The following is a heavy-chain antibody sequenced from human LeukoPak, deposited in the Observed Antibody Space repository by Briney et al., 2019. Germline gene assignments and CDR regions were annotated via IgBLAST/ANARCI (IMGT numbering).Heavy chain of an antibody. CDR1: GGTFSSYA. CDR2: MNPNSGNT. CDR3: AEVLSH. J-gene: IGHJ4*02. D-gene: IGHD2/OR15-2a*01. V-gene: IGHV1-8*02. Sequence: ASVKVSCKASGGTFSSYAISWVRQAPGQGLEWMGWMNPNSGNTGYAQKFQGRVTMTRYTSISTAYMELSSLRSEDTAVYYCAEVLSHWGQGTLVTVSS.